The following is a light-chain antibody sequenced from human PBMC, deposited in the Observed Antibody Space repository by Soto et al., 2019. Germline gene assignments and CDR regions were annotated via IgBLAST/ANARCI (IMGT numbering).Light chain of an antibody. CDR1: SSDVGGYNY. J-gene: IGLJ2*01. Sequence: QSALTQPASVSGSPGQSITISCTGTSSDVGGYNYVSWYQQHPGKAPKLMIYEVSNRPSGVSNRFSGSKSGNTASLTISGLQAEDEADYYCSSYTSSSPDVVFGGGTKVTVL. CDR3: SSYTSSSPDVV. V-gene: IGLV2-14*01. CDR2: EVS.